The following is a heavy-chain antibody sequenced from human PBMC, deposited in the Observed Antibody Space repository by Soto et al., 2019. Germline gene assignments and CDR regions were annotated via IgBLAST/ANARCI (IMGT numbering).Heavy chain of an antibody. Sequence: KSSETLSLTCTVSGDSISSSNYFWGWIRQPPGKGLEWIGTIFYSGSTYYNPSLKSRVTISVDTSKNQFSLRLTSVTAADTALYYCTRRYGWLYFDYWGQGSLVTVSS. CDR3: TRRYGWLYFDY. CDR2: IFYSGST. D-gene: IGHD6-19*01. CDR1: GDSISSSNYF. J-gene: IGHJ4*02. V-gene: IGHV4-39*01.